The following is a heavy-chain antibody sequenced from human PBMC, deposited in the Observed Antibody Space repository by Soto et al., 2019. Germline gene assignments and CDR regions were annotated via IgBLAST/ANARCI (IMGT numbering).Heavy chain of an antibody. CDR1: GGSISSYY. Sequence: PSETLSLTCTVSGGSISSYYWSWIRQPPGKGLEWIGYIYYSGSTNYNPSLKSRVTISVDTSKNQFSLKLSSVTAADTAVYYCARGLAAAEIDYWGQGTLVTVSS. J-gene: IGHJ4*02. D-gene: IGHD6-13*01. CDR2: IYYSGST. CDR3: ARGLAAAEIDY. V-gene: IGHV4-59*01.